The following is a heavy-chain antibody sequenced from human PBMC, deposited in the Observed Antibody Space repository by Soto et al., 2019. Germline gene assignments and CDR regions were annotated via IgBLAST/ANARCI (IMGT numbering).Heavy chain of an antibody. Sequence: QVQLVQSGAEVKKPGSSVKVSCKASGGTFSSYTISWVRQAPGQGLEWMGRIIPILGIANYAQKFQGRVTITAHKSTSTAYMELSSLRSADTAVYYCARVGSSGYFAFDIWGQGTMVTVSS. D-gene: IGHD3-22*01. CDR2: IIPILGIA. V-gene: IGHV1-69*02. CDR1: GGTFSSYT. CDR3: ARVGSSGYFAFDI. J-gene: IGHJ3*02.